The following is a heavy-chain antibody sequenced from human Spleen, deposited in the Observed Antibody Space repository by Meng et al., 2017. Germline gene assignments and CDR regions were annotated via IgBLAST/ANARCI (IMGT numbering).Heavy chain of an antibody. CDR1: GGIFSNYV. Sequence: SSVTVSFQGLGGIFSNYVIGWVRQAPGQGLEGMGGINAVFGTTNYAQKFQDRVTITSDETTSTVYMELTRRTSEDTAVYFCAYTGEYYDSRNLPRYFDYWGQGTLVTVSS. D-gene: IGHD3-22*01. J-gene: IGHJ4*02. V-gene: IGHV1-69*13. CDR3: AYTGEYYDSRNLPRYFDY. CDR2: INAVFGTT.